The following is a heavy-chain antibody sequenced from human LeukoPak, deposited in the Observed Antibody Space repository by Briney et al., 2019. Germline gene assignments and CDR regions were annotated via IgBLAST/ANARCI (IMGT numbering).Heavy chain of an antibody. Sequence: TGGSLRLSCAASGFTFSTYWMSWVRQAPGKGLEWVANIKKDGTEKYYVDSVKGRFTISRDNAKNSLYLQMNSLRAEDTAVYYCTRDVGAAGYWGQGTLVTVSS. D-gene: IGHD6-13*01. J-gene: IGHJ4*02. V-gene: IGHV3-7*05. CDR3: TRDVGAAGY. CDR2: IKKDGTEK. CDR1: GFTFSTYW.